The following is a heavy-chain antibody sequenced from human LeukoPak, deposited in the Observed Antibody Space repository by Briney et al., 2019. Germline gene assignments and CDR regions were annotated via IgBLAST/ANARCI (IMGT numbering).Heavy chain of an antibody. CDR1: GFTFRSYA. CDR3: ARYNCRIEDCRSPCNFDL. J-gene: IGHJ2*01. D-gene: IGHD2-15*01. Sequence: SGRTLSLSCAASGFTFRSYAMLWVRQAPGMGREGVAVIAYDGSSRYYADSEKGRFTISRDNTKNTLYLEMNSLTAEDTAIYYCARYNCRIEDCRSPCNFDLWGRGTLVTVSS. V-gene: IGHV3-30-3*01. CDR2: IAYDGSSR.